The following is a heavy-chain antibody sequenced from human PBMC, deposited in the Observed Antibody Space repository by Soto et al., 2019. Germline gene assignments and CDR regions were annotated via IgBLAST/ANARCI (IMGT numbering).Heavy chain of an antibody. V-gene: IGHV1-58*01. D-gene: IGHD6-13*01. CDR2: SVLGSGNT. J-gene: IGHJ6*04. CDR3: VAAPAPEVVSNWPIDYYGMDV. Sequence: QMQLVPAGPEVKKPGTAVKFSCKASGFTFRRSAVQWVRQARGPRLEWIGWSVLGSGNTEYAQKFQERDYITRDTSTSTAYMELSSLRSEDTAVYYCVAAPAPEVVSNWPIDYYGMDVWGKGTTVTVSS. CDR1: GFTFRRSA.